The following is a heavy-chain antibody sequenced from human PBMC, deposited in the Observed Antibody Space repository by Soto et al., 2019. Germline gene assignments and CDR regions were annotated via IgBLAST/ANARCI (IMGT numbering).Heavy chain of an antibody. CDR1: GVSFSGYI. J-gene: IGHJ5*02. D-gene: IGHD3-3*01. CDR2: INHSGSA. V-gene: IGHV4-34*01. Sequence: SETLSLTCDVYGVSFSGYIWTWIRQTPGKGLQWIGQINHSGSANYNPSLKSRVTISVHTSNSQFSLELSSVTAADTAVYYCARLGSDITIFGVVIEMNWFDPWGQGTLVTVSS. CDR3: ARLGSDITIFGVVIEMNWFDP.